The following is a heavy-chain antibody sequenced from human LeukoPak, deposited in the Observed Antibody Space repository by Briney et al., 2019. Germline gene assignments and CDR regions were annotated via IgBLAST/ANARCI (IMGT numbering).Heavy chain of an antibody. D-gene: IGHD3-22*01. CDR2: INAGNGNT. J-gene: IGHJ6*02. CDR1: GYTFTSYA. CDR3: ARPIPFSDSSGYYYYGMDV. Sequence: ASVKVSCKASGYTFTSYAMHWVRQAPGQRLEWMGWINAGNGNTKYSQKFQGRVTITRDTSASTAYMELSSLRSEDTAVYYCARPIPFSDSSGYYYYGMDVWGQGTTVTVSS. V-gene: IGHV1-3*01.